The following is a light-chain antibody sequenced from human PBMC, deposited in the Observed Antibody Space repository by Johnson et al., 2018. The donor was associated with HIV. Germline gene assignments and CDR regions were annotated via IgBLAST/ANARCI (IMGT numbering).Light chain of an antibody. Sequence: QSVLTQPPSVSAAPGQMVTISCSGSSSNIGNNYVSWYQQLPGTAPKLLIYENNKRPSGIPDRFSGSKSGTSATLGITGLQTGDEADYYCGTWDSSLSAFYVFGTGTNVTVL. J-gene: IGLJ1*01. CDR3: GTWDSSLSAFYV. CDR2: ENN. CDR1: SSNIGNNY. V-gene: IGLV1-51*02.